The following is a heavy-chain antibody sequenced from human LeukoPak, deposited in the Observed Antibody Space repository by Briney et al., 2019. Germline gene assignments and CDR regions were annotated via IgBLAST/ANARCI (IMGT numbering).Heavy chain of an antibody. J-gene: IGHJ4*02. CDR1: GYTFISYG. CDR3: ARVDSSGLEFDY. Sequence: ASVKVSYKASGYTFISYGITWVRQAPGQGLDWMGWVSAYNGNTNYAQKLQGRVTMTTDTSTTTAYMELGSLRSDDTAVYYCARVDSSGLEFDYWGQGTLVTVSS. V-gene: IGHV1-18*01. D-gene: IGHD6-19*01. CDR2: VSAYNGNT.